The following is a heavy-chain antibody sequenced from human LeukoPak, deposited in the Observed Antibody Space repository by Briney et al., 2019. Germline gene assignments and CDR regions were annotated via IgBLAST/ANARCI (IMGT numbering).Heavy chain of an antibody. Sequence: GESLKISCKGSGYSFTSYWIGWVRQMPGKGLEWMGIICPGDSDTRYSPSFQGQVTISADKSISTAYLQWSSLKASDTAMYYCATENYDSSGYYTNWFDPWGQGTLVTVSS. CDR3: ATENYDSSGYYTNWFDP. V-gene: IGHV5-51*01. CDR2: ICPGDSDT. D-gene: IGHD3-22*01. CDR1: GYSFTSYW. J-gene: IGHJ5*02.